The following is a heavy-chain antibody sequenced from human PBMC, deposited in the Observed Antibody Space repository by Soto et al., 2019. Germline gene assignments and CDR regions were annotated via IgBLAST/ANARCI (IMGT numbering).Heavy chain of an antibody. V-gene: IGHV1-2*04. D-gene: IGHD3-3*01. Sequence: ASVKVSCKASGHTFTGYYMHWVRQAPGQGLEWMGWINPNSGGTNYAQKFQGWVTMTRDTSISTAYMELSRLRSDDTAVYYCARGGREDFWSGYVSYYYYYGMDVWGQGTTVTVSS. CDR3: ARGGREDFWSGYVSYYYYYGMDV. CDR1: GHTFTGYY. CDR2: INPNSGGT. J-gene: IGHJ6*02.